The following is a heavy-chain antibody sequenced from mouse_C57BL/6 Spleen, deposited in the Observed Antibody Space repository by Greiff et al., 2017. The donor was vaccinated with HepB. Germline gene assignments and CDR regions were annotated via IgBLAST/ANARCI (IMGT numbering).Heavy chain of an antibody. Sequence: EVKLVESGGGLVKPGGSLKLSCAASGFTFSSYAMSWVRQTPEKRLEWVATISDGGSYTYYPDNVKGRFTISRDNAKNNLYLQMSHLKSEDTAMYYCARVGDQDYWGQGTTLTVSS. CDR2: ISDGGSYT. CDR1: GFTFSSYA. CDR3: ARVGDQDY. D-gene: IGHD2-13*01. V-gene: IGHV5-4*03. J-gene: IGHJ2*01.